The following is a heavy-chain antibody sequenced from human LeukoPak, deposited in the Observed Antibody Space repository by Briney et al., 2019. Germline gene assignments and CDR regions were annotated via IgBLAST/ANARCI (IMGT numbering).Heavy chain of an antibody. Sequence: ASVKVSCKVSGYTLTELSMHWVRQAPGKGLEWMGGFDPEDGETIYAQKFQGRVTMTEDTSTDTAYMELSSLRSEDTAVYYCATVTKLLMVTTAPFDYWGQGTLVTVSS. CDR1: GYTLTELS. V-gene: IGHV1-24*01. CDR3: ATVTKLLMVTTAPFDY. CDR2: FDPEDGET. D-gene: IGHD3-22*01. J-gene: IGHJ4*02.